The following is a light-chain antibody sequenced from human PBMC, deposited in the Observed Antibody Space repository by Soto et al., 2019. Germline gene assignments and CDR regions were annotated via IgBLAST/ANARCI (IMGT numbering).Light chain of an antibody. J-gene: IGLJ1*01. CDR2: AVS. CDR1: SSDIGSYDH. CDR3: ISYTDRQSYL. Sequence: GASSDIGSYDHVAWYQQFPGKSPKLIIYAVSDRPSGVSDRFSGSKSGISASLTISGLQTEDEADYYCISYTDRQSYLFGTGTKATVL. V-gene: IGLV2-14*03.